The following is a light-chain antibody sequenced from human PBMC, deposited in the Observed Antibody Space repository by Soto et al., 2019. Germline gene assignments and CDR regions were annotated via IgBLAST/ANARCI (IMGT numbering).Light chain of an antibody. Sequence: QSALTQPASVSGSPGQSITISCTGTSSDVGSYNLVSWYQQHPGKAPKPMIYEGSKRPSGVSNRFSGSKSGNTASLTISGLQAEDEADYYCCSYAGSSTHVVFGGGTKLTVV. CDR1: SSDVGSYNL. V-gene: IGLV2-23*01. CDR3: CSYAGSSTHVV. CDR2: EGS. J-gene: IGLJ2*01.